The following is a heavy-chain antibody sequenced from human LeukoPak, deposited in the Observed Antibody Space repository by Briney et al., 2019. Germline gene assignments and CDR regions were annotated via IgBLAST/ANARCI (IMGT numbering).Heavy chain of an antibody. J-gene: IGHJ3*02. V-gene: IGHV4-61*02. CDR1: GVSISSGSYY. D-gene: IGHD3-3*01. CDR3: ARVPSFYDDAFDI. CDR2: IYTSGST. Sequence: SETLSLTCTVSGVSISSGSYYWSWIRQPAGKGLEWIGRIYTSGSTNYNPSLKSRVTISVDTSKNQFSLKPSSVTAADTAVYYCARVPSFYDDAFDIWGQGTMVTVSS.